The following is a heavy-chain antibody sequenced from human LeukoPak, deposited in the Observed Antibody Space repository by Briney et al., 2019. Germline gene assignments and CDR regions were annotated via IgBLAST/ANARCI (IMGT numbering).Heavy chain of an antibody. CDR2: IYYSGST. J-gene: IGHJ4*02. D-gene: IGHD1-26*01. CDR3: ARVKVPSGSYSNDY. CDR1: GGSISSGGYY. V-gene: IGHV4-31*03. Sequence: SETLSLTCTVSGGSISSGGYYWSWIRQHPGKGLEWIGYIYYSGSTYYNPSLKSRVTISVDTSKNQFSLKLSSVTAADTAVYYCARVKVPSGSYSNDYWGQGTLVTVSS.